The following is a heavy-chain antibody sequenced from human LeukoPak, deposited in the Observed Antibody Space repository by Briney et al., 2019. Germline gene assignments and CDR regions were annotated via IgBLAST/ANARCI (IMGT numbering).Heavy chain of an antibody. D-gene: IGHD6-19*01. CDR1: GYTFTSYG. V-gene: IGHV1-18*01. CDR3: ARSLRESSGWYYFDY. CDR2: ISAYNGNT. J-gene: IGHJ4*02. Sequence: GASVKVSCKASGYTFTSYGISWVRQAPGQGLEWMGWISAYNGNTNYAQKLQGRVTMTTDTSTSTAYMELSSLRSEDTAVYYCARSLRESSGWYYFDYWGQGTLVTVSS.